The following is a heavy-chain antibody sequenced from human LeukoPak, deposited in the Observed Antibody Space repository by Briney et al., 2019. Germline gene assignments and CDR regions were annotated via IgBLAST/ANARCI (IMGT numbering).Heavy chain of an antibody. D-gene: IGHD3-10*01. CDR1: GGSISSYY. V-gene: IGHV4-59*08. J-gene: IGHJ4*02. CDR2: IYYSGST. CDR3: ARQSYVWFGESKPTVFDY. Sequence: SEPLSLTCTVSGGSISSYYWSWIRQPPGKGLEWIGYIYYSGSTNYNPSLKSRVTISVDTSKNQFSLKLSSVTAADTAVYYCARQSYVWFGESKPTVFDYWGQGTLVTVSS.